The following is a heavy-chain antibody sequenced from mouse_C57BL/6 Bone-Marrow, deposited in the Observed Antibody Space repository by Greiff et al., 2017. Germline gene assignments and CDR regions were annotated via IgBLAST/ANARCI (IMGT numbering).Heavy chain of an antibody. CDR2: INPSSGYT. V-gene: IGHV1-7*01. CDR3: ICYGNYDWYFDV. J-gene: IGHJ1*03. D-gene: IGHD2-1*01. Sequence: QVQLQQSGAELAKPGASVKLSCKASGYTFTSYWMHWVKQRPGQGLEWIGYINPSSGYTKYNQKFKDKATLTADKSSSTAYMQLSSLTYEDSAVDDCICYGNYDWYFDVWGTGTTVTVSS. CDR1: GYTFTSYW.